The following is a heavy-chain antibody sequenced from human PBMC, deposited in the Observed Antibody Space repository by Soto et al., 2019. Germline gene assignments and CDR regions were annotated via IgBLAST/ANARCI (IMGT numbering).Heavy chain of an antibody. J-gene: IGHJ4*02. Sequence: ASVKVSCKASGYPFNKFGIHWVRQAPGQGLEWLGRMSGRSGDPNYAQKFRGRVTITADESTNTAYMELSSLRSEDTAMYFCARDGTLYDSRAYYYLYWGQGTLVTVSS. CDR3: ARDGTLYDSRAYYYLY. CDR1: GYPFNKFG. CDR2: MSGRSGDP. D-gene: IGHD3-22*01. V-gene: IGHV1-18*01.